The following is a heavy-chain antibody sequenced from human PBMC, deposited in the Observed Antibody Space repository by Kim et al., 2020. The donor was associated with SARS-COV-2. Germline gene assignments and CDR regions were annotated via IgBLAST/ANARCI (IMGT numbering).Heavy chain of an antibody. J-gene: IGHJ4*02. V-gene: IGHV3-23*01. D-gene: IGHD1-26*01. CDR3: AKVYGGGATFGYFDY. Sequence: VQGRFTISRDNAQNPLYLQMNSLGAEDTAVYYCAKVYGGGATFGYFDYWGQGTLVTVSS.